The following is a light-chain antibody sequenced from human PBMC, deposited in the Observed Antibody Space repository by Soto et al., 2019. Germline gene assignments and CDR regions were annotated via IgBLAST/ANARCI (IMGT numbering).Light chain of an antibody. Sequence: QSVLTQPPSVSAAPGQKVTISCSGSSSNIGNNYVCWYQQLPGTAPKLLIYGVTDRPSGVSNRFSGSKSGNTASLTVSGLQAEDEGDYYCSSYTATRTYVFGTGTKLTVL. CDR3: SSYTATRTYV. V-gene: IGLV1-51*01. CDR1: SSNIGNNY. CDR2: GVT. J-gene: IGLJ1*01.